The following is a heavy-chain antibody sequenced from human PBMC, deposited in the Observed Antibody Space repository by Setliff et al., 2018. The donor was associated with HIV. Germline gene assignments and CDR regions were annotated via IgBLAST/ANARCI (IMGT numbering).Heavy chain of an antibody. D-gene: IGHD3-10*01. V-gene: IGHV3-7*01. CDR1: GFRFTTYW. CDR3: ARFGVAYGIDV. Sequence: GGSLRLSCAASGFRFTTYWMSWVRQAPGKGLEWLANVKQDGSEQYYLDSVKGRFTISRDNGKNSLYLQMNSLRAEDTAVYYCARFGVAYGIDVWGQGTTVTVSS. CDR2: VKQDGSEQ. J-gene: IGHJ6*02.